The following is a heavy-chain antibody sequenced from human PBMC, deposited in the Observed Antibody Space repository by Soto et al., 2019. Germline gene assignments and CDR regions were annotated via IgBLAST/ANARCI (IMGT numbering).Heavy chain of an antibody. CDR1: GGSISSSSYY. CDR3: ARHGADMVRGVIIPKSYYYYYIDV. D-gene: IGHD3-10*01. Sequence: SETLSLTCTVSGGSISSSSYYLGWIRQPPGKGLEWIGSIYYSGSTYYNPSLKSRVTISVDTSKNQFSLKLSSVTAADTAVYYCARHGADMVRGVIIPKSYYYYYIDVWGKGTTVTVSS. V-gene: IGHV4-39*01. CDR2: IYYSGST. J-gene: IGHJ6*03.